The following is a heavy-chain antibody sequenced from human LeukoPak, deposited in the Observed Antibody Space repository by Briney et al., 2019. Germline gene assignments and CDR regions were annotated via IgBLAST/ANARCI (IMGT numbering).Heavy chain of an antibody. CDR3: ARLTDDTYYYDSSGYYFFDY. Sequence: SETLSLTCAVYGGSFSGYYWSWIRQPPGKGLEWIGEINHSGSTNYNPSLKSRVTISVDTSKNQFSLKLSSVTAADTAVYYCARLTDDTYYYDSSGYYFFDYWGQGTLVTVSS. CDR2: INHSGST. CDR1: GGSFSGYY. V-gene: IGHV4-34*01. D-gene: IGHD3-22*01. J-gene: IGHJ4*02.